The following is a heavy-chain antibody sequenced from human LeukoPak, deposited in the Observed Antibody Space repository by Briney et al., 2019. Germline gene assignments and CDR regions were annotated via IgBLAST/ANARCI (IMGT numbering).Heavy chain of an antibody. Sequence: LAGGSLRLSCAASGFTFSSYAMSWVRQAPGKGLELVSVISGSGGSTYYADSVRGRFTISRDNSNNMLYLRMNSLRAEDTAVYYCAKVQLGIGIDYWGQGTLVTVSS. J-gene: IGHJ4*02. V-gene: IGHV3-23*01. CDR1: GFTFSSYA. CDR2: ISGSGGST. CDR3: AKVQLGIGIDY. D-gene: IGHD7-27*01.